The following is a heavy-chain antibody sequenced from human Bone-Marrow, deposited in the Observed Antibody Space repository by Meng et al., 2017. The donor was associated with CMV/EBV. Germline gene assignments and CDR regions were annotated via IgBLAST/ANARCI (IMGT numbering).Heavy chain of an antibody. J-gene: IGHJ4*02. D-gene: IGHD3-3*01. Sequence: GESLKISCAASGFTFSGSAMHWVRQASGKGLEWVGRIRSKANSYATAYAASVKDRFTISRDDSKNTAYLQMNSLKTEDTAVYYCTAFIFGVVIDNYWGQGTLVTVSS. V-gene: IGHV3-73*01. CDR1: GFTFSGSA. CDR3: TAFIFGVVIDNY. CDR2: IRSKANSYAT.